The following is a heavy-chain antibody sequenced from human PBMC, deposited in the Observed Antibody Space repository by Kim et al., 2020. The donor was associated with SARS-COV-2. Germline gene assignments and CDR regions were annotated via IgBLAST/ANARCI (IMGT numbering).Heavy chain of an antibody. Sequence: STNYNPSLKSRVTMSVDTSKNQFSLKLSSVTAADTAVYYCARGSASGFDYWGQGTLVTVSS. D-gene: IGHD3-10*01. J-gene: IGHJ4*02. V-gene: IGHV4-4*07. CDR2: ST. CDR3: ARGSASGFDY.